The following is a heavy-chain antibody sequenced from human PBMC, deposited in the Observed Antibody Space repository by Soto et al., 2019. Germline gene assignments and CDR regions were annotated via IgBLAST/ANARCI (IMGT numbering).Heavy chain of an antibody. CDR3: ASQRSAVRGYGPRA. CDR2: ISGSGGGT. D-gene: IGHD5-18*01. V-gene: IGHV3-23*01. Sequence: TGGSLRLSCAASGFTFSSYAMSWVRQAPGKGLEWVSAISGSGGGTYYADSVKGRFTISRDNSKNTLFLQMNSLRAEDTAVYYCASQRSAVRGYGPRAWGQGTLVTVSS. CDR1: GFTFSSYA. J-gene: IGHJ3*01.